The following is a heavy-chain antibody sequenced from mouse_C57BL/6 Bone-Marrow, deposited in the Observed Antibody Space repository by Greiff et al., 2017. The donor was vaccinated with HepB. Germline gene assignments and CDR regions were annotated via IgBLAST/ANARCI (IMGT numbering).Heavy chain of an antibody. CDR3: TRELDY. CDR2: ISYDGSN. V-gene: IGHV3-6*01. Sequence: ESGPGLVKPSQSLSLTCSVTGYSITSGYYWNWIRQFPGNKLEWMGYISYDGSNNYNPSLKNRISITRDTSKNQFFLKWNAVTTEDTATYYCTRELDYWGQGTTLTVSS. J-gene: IGHJ2*01. CDR1: GYSITSGYY.